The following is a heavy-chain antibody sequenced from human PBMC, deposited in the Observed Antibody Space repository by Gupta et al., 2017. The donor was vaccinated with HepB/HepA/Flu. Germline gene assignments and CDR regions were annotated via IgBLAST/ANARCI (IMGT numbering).Heavy chain of an antibody. D-gene: IGHD6-6*01. V-gene: IGHV1-24*01. J-gene: IGHJ3*02. CDR3: ATLLYSSSEEVVSGAFDI. CDR2: FDPEDGET. Sequence: GKGLEWMGGFDPEDGETIYAQKFQGRVTMTEDTSTDTAYMELSSLRSEDTAVYYCATLLYSSSEEVVSGAFDIWGQGTMVTVSS.